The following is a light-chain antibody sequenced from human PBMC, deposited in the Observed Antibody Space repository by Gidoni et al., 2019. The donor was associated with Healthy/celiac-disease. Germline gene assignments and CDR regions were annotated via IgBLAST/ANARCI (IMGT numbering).Light chain of an antibody. J-gene: IGLJ2*01. CDR3: NSRDSSGNHVV. V-gene: IGLV3-19*01. CDR2: GKN. CDR1: SLRSYY. Sequence: SSELTQDPAFSVALGQTVRITCQGDSLRSYYASWYQQKPGQAPVLVIYGKNNRPSGIPDRFSGSSSGNTAALNITGAQAEDEADYYCNSRDSSGNHVVFGGGTKLTVL.